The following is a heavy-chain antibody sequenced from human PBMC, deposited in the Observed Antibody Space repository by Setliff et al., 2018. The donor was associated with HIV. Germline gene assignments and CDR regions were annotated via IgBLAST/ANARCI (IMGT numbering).Heavy chain of an antibody. Sequence: GGSLRLSCAASGFTFSSYEMNWVRQAPGKGLEWVAYISASGTIAYADSVKGRFTISRDNAKKYVYLQMNSLRVEDTALYFCAKDYGDGHNWGAFDIWGQGTMVTVSS. CDR2: ISASGTI. J-gene: IGHJ3*02. CDR3: AKDYGDGHNWGAFDI. D-gene: IGHD1-1*01. CDR1: GFTFSSYE. V-gene: IGHV3-48*03.